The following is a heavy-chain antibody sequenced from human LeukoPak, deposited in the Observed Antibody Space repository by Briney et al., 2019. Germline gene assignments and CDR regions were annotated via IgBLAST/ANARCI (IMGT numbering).Heavy chain of an antibody. CDR3: AHFKGGSFDF. Sequence: SETLSLTCTVSGGSISSSNYYCGWIRQPPGKGLEWIGSIYYSGNTYYNPSLKSRVTISVDTSKNQFSLKLTSVTAADTAVYYCAHFKGGSFDFWGQGTMVTVSS. J-gene: IGHJ3*01. V-gene: IGHV4-39*01. CDR2: IYYSGNT. CDR1: GGSISSSNYY. D-gene: IGHD1-26*01.